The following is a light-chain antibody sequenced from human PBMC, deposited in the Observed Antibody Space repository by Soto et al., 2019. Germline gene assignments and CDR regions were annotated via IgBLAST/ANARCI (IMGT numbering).Light chain of an antibody. V-gene: IGKV3-20*01. CDR3: QQSNSTPQT. J-gene: IGKJ1*01. Sequence: EIVLTHSPGTLPLSQGERVTLXXRASQSVSSSYVAGYQQKPGQAPRLXIYGASSRATCIPDRFSGSGSGTDFTLTSSSLQPEDFATYYCQQSNSTPQTFGQGTKVDIK. CDR2: GAS. CDR1: QSVSSSY.